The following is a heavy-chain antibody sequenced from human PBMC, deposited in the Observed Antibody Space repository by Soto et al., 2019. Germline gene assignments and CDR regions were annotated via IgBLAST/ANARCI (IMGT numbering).Heavy chain of an antibody. J-gene: IGHJ5*02. D-gene: IGHD3-3*01. CDR3: ARLKPLRYDFWSGHGDNWFDP. V-gene: IGHV4-39*01. CDR1: GGSISSSSYY. CDR2: IYYSGST. Sequence: PSETLSLTCTVSGGSISSSSYYWGWIRQPPGKGLEWIGSIYYSGSTYYNPSLKSRVTISVDTSKNQFSLKLSSVTAADTAVYYCARLKPLRYDFWSGHGDNWFDPWGQGTLVTVSS.